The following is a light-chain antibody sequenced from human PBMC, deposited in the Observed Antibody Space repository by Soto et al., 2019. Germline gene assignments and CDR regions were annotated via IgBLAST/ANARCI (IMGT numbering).Light chain of an antibody. CDR3: QQHSIWPPVT. CDR1: QSVTNSF. CDR2: GAS. J-gene: IGKJ5*01. Sequence: EILLTQSPGTLSLSPGDRATLSCRASQSVTNSFLAWYQQKPRQATRLLIYGASSRATGIPATFTGSGCATAFTPTISRLEPADFVVYYCQQHSIWPPVTFGQGTRVDIK. V-gene: IGKV3-20*01.